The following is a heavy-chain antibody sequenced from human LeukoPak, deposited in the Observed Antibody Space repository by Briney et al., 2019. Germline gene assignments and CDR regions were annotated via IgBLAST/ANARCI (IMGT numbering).Heavy chain of an antibody. D-gene: IGHD2-2*01. CDR1: GGSISSYY. V-gene: IGHV4-4*07. Sequence: SETLSLTCTVSGGSISSYYWSWIRQPAGKGLEWIGRIYTSGSTNYNPSLKSRVTMSVDTSKNQFSLKLSSVTAADTAVYYCARDPSNCSSTSCYNYYYYMDVWGKGTTVTVS. J-gene: IGHJ6*03. CDR2: IYTSGST. CDR3: ARDPSNCSSTSCYNYYYYMDV.